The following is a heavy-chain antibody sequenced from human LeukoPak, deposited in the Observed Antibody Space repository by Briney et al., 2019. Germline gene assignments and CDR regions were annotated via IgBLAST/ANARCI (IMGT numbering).Heavy chain of an antibody. Sequence: ASVKVSCKASGYTFTGYYMHWVRQAPGQGLEWMGWINPNSGGTNYAQKFQGRVTITADKSTSTAYMELSSLRSEDTAVYYCARKAPPQGDGYNQRGDYWGQGTLVTVSS. CDR2: INPNSGGT. V-gene: IGHV1-2*02. D-gene: IGHD5-12*01. CDR1: GYTFTGYY. CDR3: ARKAPPQGDGYNQRGDY. J-gene: IGHJ4*02.